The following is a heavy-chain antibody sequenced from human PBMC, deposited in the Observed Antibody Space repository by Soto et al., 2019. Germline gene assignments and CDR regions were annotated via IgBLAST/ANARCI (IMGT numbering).Heavy chain of an antibody. Sequence: SETLSLTCTVSGGPISSSSYYWGWIRQPPGKGLEWIGSIYYSGSTYYNPSLKSRVTISVDTSKNQFSLKLSSVTAADTAVYYCASGIAARPSWFDPWGQGTLVTVSS. CDR3: ASGIAARPSWFDP. CDR2: IYYSGST. J-gene: IGHJ5*02. V-gene: IGHV4-39*01. CDR1: GGPISSSSYY. D-gene: IGHD6-6*01.